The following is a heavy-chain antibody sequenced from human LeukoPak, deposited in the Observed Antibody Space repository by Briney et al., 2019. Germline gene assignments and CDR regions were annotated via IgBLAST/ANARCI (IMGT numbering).Heavy chain of an antibody. CDR2: ITYDGSNK. D-gene: IGHD2-2*01. V-gene: IGHV3-30-3*01. CDR3: ARGLGRAAAISNDAFDI. Sequence: PGGSLRLSCAASGFTFSSYAMHWVRQAPGKGLEWVAVITYDGSNKYYADSVKGRFTISRDNSKNTLYLQMSSLRAEDTAVYYCARGLGRAAAISNDAFDIWGQGTMVTVSS. J-gene: IGHJ3*02. CDR1: GFTFSSYA.